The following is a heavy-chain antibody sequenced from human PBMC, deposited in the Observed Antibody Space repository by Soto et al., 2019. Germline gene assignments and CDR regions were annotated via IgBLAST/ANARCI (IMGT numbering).Heavy chain of an antibody. V-gene: IGHV3-30-3*01. Sequence: VQLVESGGGVVQPGRSLRLSCAASGFTFSSYAMHWVRQAPGKGLEWVAVISYDGSNKYYADSVKGRFTISRDNSKNTLYLQMNSLRAEDTAVYYCARASGVRFDPWGQGTLVTVSS. J-gene: IGHJ5*02. CDR2: ISYDGSNK. CDR3: ARASGVRFDP. D-gene: IGHD3-10*01. CDR1: GFTFSSYA.